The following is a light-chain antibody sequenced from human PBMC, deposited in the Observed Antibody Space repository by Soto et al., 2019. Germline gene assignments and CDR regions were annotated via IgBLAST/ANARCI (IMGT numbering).Light chain of an antibody. J-gene: IGKJ1*01. CDR2: RTS. CDR1: QSVSSSY. CDR3: QQYDSSPRT. V-gene: IGKV3-20*01. Sequence: EIVLTQSPGTLSLSPGERATLSCRASQSVSSSYLAWYQQNPGQAPRLLIYRTSNRDTGIPDRFSGSGSGTDFTLTISRLEPEDFAVYWCQQYDSSPRTFGQGTKVEIK.